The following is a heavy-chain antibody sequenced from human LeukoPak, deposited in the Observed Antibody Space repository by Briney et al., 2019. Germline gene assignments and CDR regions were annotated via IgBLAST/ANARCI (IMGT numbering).Heavy chain of an antibody. CDR2: ITYSGST. J-gene: IGHJ4*02. V-gene: IGHV4-30-4*01. Sequence: SETLSLTCTVSGGSISSDDYYWSLIRQPPGKGLEWICHITYSGSTDYSPSLRSRVTMSVDTAKNQFSLKLNSVTAAETAMYFCVRGGVGGYDYFDSWGQGTLVAVSS. D-gene: IGHD5-12*01. CDR1: GGSISSDDYY. CDR3: VRGGVGGYDYFDS.